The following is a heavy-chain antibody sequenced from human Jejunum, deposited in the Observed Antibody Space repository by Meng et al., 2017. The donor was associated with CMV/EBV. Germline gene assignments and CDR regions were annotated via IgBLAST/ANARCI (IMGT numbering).Heavy chain of an antibody. CDR1: GYTFTGYY. D-gene: IGHD1-14*01. CDR3: SSAPGDY. Sequence: KVSCKTSGYTFTGYYIHWVRQAPGHGLEWMGWLNPGGGATDYAQRFQGRVTLTRDKTITTAYMELSNLKSDDSAVYYCSSAPGDYWGQGTLVTVSS. V-gene: IGHV1-2*02. CDR2: LNPGGGAT. J-gene: IGHJ4*02.